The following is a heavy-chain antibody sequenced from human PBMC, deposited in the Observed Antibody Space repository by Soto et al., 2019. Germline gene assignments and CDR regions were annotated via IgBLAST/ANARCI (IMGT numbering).Heavy chain of an antibody. V-gene: IGHV3-23*01. J-gene: IGHJ4*02. CDR2: ISGSGGST. CDR3: AKDGGRGPIWYDSSGYYSPPPADY. D-gene: IGHD3-22*01. Sequence: GGSLRLSCATSGFTFSSYAMSWVRQAPGKGLEWVSAISGSGGSTYYADSVKGRFTISRDNSKNTLYLQMNSLRAEDTAVYYCAKDGGRGPIWYDSSGYYSPPPADYWGQGTLVTVSS. CDR1: GFTFSSYA.